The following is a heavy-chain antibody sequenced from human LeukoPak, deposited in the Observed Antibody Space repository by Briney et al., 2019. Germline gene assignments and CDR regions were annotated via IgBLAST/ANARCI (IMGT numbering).Heavy chain of an antibody. CDR1: GDSIRSDSYY. D-gene: IGHD1-26*01. V-gene: IGHV4-39*01. J-gene: IGHJ4*02. Sequence: SETLSLTCTVSGDSIRSDSYYWGWIRQPPGRGLEWIGSVNYRGNTYYNPSLKGRVTISVDTSKNQFSLKLSSVTAADTAVYYCARTGIVGATLSFDYWGQGTLVTVSS. CDR3: ARTGIVGATLSFDY. CDR2: VNYRGNT.